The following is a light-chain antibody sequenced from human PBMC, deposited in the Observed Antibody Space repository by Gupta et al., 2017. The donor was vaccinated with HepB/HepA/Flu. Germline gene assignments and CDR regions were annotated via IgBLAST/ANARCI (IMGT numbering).Light chain of an antibody. CDR2: WAS. J-gene: IGKJ3*01. Sequence: IVMTQSPDSLAVSLGEGATITCKSSQSLLYRSINKNYLAWYQQKPGQSPKLLIYWASTRESGVPDRFSGSGSGTDFTLTISSLQAEDVAVYYCQQYYTTPSFGPGTKVNIK. CDR3: QQYYTTPS. V-gene: IGKV4-1*01. CDR1: QSLLYRSINKNY.